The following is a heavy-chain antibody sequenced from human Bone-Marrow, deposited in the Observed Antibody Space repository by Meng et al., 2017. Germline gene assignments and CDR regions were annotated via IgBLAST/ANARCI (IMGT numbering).Heavy chain of an antibody. CDR1: GGSFSGYY. D-gene: IGHD3-22*01. V-gene: IGHV4-34*01. CDR3: ARVGVVVITPNWFDP. CDR2: INHSGST. J-gene: IGHJ5*02. Sequence: QVALQQWGAGLLKPSETLSLTCAVYGGSFSGYYWSWIRQPPGKGLEWIGEINHSGSTNYNPSLKSRVTISVDTSKNQFSLKLSSVTAADTAVYYCARVGVVVITPNWFDPWGQGTLVTVSS.